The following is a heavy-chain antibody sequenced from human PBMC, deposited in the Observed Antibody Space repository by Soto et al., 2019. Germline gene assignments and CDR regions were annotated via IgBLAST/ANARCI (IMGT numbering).Heavy chain of an antibody. CDR3: AISHSVLRYFYYGMDV. D-gene: IGHD3-16*02. CDR1: GGTFSSYA. V-gene: IGHV1-69*01. CDR2: IIPVFGTA. J-gene: IGHJ6*02. Sequence: QVQLVQSGAEVQKPGSSGKVSCTSSGGTFSSYAYSWVRQAPGQGLEWMGGIIPVFGTATYAQNFQGRLTVTADASTRTDNMEMSSLRSEDTAVYYCAISHSVLRYFYYGMDVWGQGATVTVSS.